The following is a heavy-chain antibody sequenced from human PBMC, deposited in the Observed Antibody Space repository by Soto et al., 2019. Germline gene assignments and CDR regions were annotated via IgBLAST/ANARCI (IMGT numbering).Heavy chain of an antibody. J-gene: IGHJ4*02. CDR1: VFSLSTYV. Sequence: ASVEVSCKXSVFSLSTYVITWVRQASVQWIEWVGRIRAHNGNMKDAQKLQGRLAVNTDTSTGTAYIDLRRLISDDTAVCSCVRGIGFRRLYFDSWGQGAPVTVSS. V-gene: IGHV1-18*01. D-gene: IGHD1-26*01. CDR2: IRAHNGNM. CDR3: VRGIGFRRLYFDS.